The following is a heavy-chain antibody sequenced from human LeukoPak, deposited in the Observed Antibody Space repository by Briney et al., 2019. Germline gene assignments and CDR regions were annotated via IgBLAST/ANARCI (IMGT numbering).Heavy chain of an antibody. CDR2: MNQDGGSL. D-gene: IGHD3-10*01. Sequence: QPGGSLRLSCATSGFSFSSNWMSWVRQAPGKGLEWVASMNQDGGSLHYIDSVKGRFTISRDNAKNSLFLQMNSLRVADTGVYYCASLLGSAPRWNYWGQGILVPVPS. J-gene: IGHJ4*02. CDR1: GFSFSSNW. CDR3: ASLLGSAPRWNY. V-gene: IGHV3-7*01.